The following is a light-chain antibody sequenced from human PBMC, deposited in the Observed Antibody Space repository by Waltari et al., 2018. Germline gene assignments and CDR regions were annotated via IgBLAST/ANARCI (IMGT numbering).Light chain of an antibody. Sequence: EIVMTQSPATLSVSPGERATLSCRASQSVSSNLAWYQQKPGQAPRLLIYGASTRATGIPARFSGSGSGTEFTLTISSLQSEDFAVYYCQQYLTIPYTFGQGTKLEIK. CDR2: GAS. V-gene: IGKV3-15*01. CDR3: QQYLTIPYT. J-gene: IGKJ2*01. CDR1: QSVSSN.